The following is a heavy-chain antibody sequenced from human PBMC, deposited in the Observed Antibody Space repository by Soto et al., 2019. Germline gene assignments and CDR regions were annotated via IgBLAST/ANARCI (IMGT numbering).Heavy chain of an antibody. CDR2: ISTSSSYI. CDR3: ARETPLHPDYGGNPFSDY. J-gene: IGHJ4*02. Sequence: GESLKISCAASGFTLSGYSMNWVRQAPGKGLEWVSSISTSSSYIHYAGSVKGRFTISRDNAENSLYLQMNSLRAEDTAIYYCARETPLHPDYGGNPFSDYWGQGTLVTVSS. V-gene: IGHV3-21*01. D-gene: IGHD4-17*01. CDR1: GFTLSGYS.